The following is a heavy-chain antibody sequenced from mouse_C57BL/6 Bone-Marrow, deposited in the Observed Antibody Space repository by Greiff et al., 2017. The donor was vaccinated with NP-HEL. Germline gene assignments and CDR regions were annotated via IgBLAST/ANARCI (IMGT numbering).Heavy chain of an antibody. CDR1: GYTFTNYW. CDR3: AIYYGSSYRGAMDY. Sequence: VQLQQSGAELVRPGTSVKMSCKASGYTFTNYWIGWAKQRPGHGLEWIGDIYPGGGYTNYNEKFKGKATLTADKSSSTAYMQFSSLTSEDSAIYYCAIYYGSSYRGAMDYWGQGTSVTVSS. V-gene: IGHV1-63*01. J-gene: IGHJ4*01. D-gene: IGHD1-1*01. CDR2: IYPGGGYT.